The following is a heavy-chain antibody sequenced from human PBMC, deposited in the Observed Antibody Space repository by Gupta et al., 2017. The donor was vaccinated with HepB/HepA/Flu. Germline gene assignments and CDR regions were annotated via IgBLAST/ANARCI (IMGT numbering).Heavy chain of an antibody. CDR1: GFTLRNYA. D-gene: IGHD4-11*01. V-gene: IGHV3-23*01. Sequence: EVQLLESGGGLVQPGGSLRLSCAASGFTLRNYAMTWVRQAPGKGLEWVSTITGSGYITYYADSVKGRFTISRDNSKNTLYLQMNSLRAEDTAVYYCAKGSGYINLSYWGQGTLVTVSS. J-gene: IGHJ4*02. CDR3: AKGSGYINLSY. CDR2: ITGSGYIT.